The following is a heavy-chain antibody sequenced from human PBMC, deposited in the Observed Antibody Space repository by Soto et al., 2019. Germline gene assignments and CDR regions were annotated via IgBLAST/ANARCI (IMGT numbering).Heavy chain of an antibody. J-gene: IGHJ6*02. CDR2: INPNSGGT. D-gene: IGHD3-22*01. CDR1: GYTFTNYG. Sequence: ASVKVSCKASGYTFTNYGISWVRQAPGQGLEWMGWINPNSGGTNYAQKFQGWVTMTRDTSISTAYMELSRLRSDDTAVYYCARGHVYYDSSGSYYYYGMDVWGQGTTVTVSS. V-gene: IGHV1-2*04. CDR3: ARGHVYYDSSGSYYYYGMDV.